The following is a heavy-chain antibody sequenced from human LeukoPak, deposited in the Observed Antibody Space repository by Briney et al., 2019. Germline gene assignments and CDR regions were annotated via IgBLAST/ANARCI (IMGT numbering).Heavy chain of an antibody. J-gene: IGHJ4*02. Sequence: LSLTCVVSGGSISSYYWSWIRQAPGKGLEWVSYISSSGSTIYYADSVKGRFTISRDNAKNSLYLQMNSLRAEDTAVYYCARSVITGGQGTLVTVSS. CDR1: GGSISSYY. CDR2: ISSSGSTI. CDR3: ARSVIT. V-gene: IGHV3-11*04. D-gene: IGHD1-20*01.